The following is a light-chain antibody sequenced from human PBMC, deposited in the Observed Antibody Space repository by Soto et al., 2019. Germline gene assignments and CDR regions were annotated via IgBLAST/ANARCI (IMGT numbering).Light chain of an antibody. CDR3: QKADSFPLT. CDR1: QGIGSW. V-gene: IGKV1D-12*01. Sequence: DIQITQSPSSVSASVGDRVTITCRASQGIGSWLAWYQQKPGNAPKLLIYAASSLQSGVPSRFSGSGSGTDFTLTISSLQPEDFATYYCQKADSFPLTFDGGTKVEIK. CDR2: AAS. J-gene: IGKJ4*01.